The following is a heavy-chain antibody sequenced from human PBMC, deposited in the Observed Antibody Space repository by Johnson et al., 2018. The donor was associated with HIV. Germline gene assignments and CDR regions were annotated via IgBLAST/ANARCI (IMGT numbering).Heavy chain of an antibody. V-gene: IGHV3-13*01. CDR2: IGTAGDT. CDR3: AREEANGAFDI. Sequence: VESGGSLKLSCAASGFFFSGSAMHWVRQATGKSLEWVSAIGTAGDTYYPGSVKGRFTISRENAKNSLYLQMNSLRAGDTAVYYCAREEANGAFDIWGQGTMVTVSS. J-gene: IGHJ3*02. CDR1: GFFFSGSA.